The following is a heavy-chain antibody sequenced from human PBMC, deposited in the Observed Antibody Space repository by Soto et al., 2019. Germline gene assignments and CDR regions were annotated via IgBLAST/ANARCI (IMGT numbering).Heavy chain of an antibody. CDR2: ISCAGTST. V-gene: IGHV3-30-3*01. CDR3: ARAPGHDGNDYYSFDS. CDR1: GFTLSSYA. Sequence: QVQLVESGGGVVQPGRSLRLSCAASGFTLSSYAMHWVRQAPGKGLEWVAVISCAGTSTYYADSVRGRFTISSDNSKDTLYLQMNSLRAEDTAVYNCARAPGHDGNDYYSFDSWGKGTLVTVSS. J-gene: IGHJ4*02. D-gene: IGHD2-21*02.